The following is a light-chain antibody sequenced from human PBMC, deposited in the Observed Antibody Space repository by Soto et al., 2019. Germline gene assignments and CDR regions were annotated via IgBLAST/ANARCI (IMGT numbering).Light chain of an antibody. CDR1: QSVSSSY. Sequence: EIVLTQSPGTLSLSPGERATLSCRASQSVSSSYLAWYQQKPGQAPRLLIYGASSRATGIPDRFSGSGSGTNLTLAISTLEAEEGAVYSCQQYGNAPGTFGQGTKVEIK. CDR3: QQYGNAPGT. CDR2: GAS. V-gene: IGKV3-20*01. J-gene: IGKJ1*01.